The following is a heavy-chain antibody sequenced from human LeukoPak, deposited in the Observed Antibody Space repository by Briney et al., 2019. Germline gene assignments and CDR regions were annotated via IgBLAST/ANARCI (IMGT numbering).Heavy chain of an antibody. D-gene: IGHD2-2*03. CDR1: GFTFDDYG. CDR3: ARGGYCSSTSCSVPLDY. V-gene: IGHV3-20*04. Sequence: GGSLRLSCAASGFTFDDYGMSWVRQAPGKGLEWVSGINWNGGSTGYADSVKGRFTISRDNAKNSLYLQMNSLRAEDTALYCCARGGYCSSTSCSVPLDYWGQGTLVTVSS. CDR2: INWNGGST. J-gene: IGHJ4*02.